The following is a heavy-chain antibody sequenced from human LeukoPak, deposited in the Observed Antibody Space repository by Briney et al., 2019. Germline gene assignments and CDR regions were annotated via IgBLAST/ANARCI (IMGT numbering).Heavy chain of an antibody. CDR2: INHSGST. CDR1: GGSFSGYY. V-gene: IGHV4-34*01. D-gene: IGHD3-16*02. CDR3: ARSHDHLWGNYPDY. Sequence: SETLSLTCAVYGGSFSGYYWSWIRQPPGKGLEWIGEINHSGSTNYNPSLKSRATLSVDKSKNQFSLRLNSVTAADTAMYYCARSHDHLWGNYPDYWGQGTLVTVSS. J-gene: IGHJ4*02.